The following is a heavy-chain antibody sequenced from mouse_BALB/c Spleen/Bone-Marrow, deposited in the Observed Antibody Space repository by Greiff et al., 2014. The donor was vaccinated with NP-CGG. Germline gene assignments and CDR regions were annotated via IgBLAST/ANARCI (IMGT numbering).Heavy chain of an antibody. D-gene: IGHD2-3*01. Sequence: QVQLKESASELARPGASVRLSCRASGYTFTGYTIQWVKQRPGQGLEWIGYIVPRSGYTDYNQKFKDKTTLTADKSSSTAYMQLSRLTFEGSSVHYRGREDNDTAHFDYWGQGTTLTVSS. CDR1: GYTFTGYT. V-gene: IGHV1-4*02. J-gene: IGHJ2*01. CDR3: GREDNDTAHFDY. CDR2: IVPRSGYT.